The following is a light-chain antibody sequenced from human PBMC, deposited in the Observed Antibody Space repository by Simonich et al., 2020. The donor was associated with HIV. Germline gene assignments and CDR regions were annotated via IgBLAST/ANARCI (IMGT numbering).Light chain of an antibody. CDR3: HSYDNSLSGWV. CDR1: SSNIGAGYD. J-gene: IGLJ3*02. CDR2: GNS. Sequence: QSVLTQPPSVSGAPGQRVTISCTGSSSNIGAGYDVHWYQQLPGTAPKLLLYGNSNRPSGVPDLFSGSKSGTSASLAITGLQAEDEADYFCHSYDNSLSGWVFGGGTKLTVL. V-gene: IGLV1-40*01.